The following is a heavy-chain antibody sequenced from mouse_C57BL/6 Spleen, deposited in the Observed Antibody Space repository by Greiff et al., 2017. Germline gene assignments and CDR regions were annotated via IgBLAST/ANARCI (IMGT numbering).Heavy chain of an antibody. CDR2: IYPGDGDT. D-gene: IGHD1-1*01. J-gene: IGHJ4*01. CDR1: GYAFSSSW. V-gene: IGHV1-82*01. Sequence: VQLQESGPELVKPGASVKISCKASGYAFSSSWMNWVKQRPGKGLEWIGRIYPGDGDTNYNGKFKGKATLTADKSSSTAYMQLSSLTSEDSAVYFCAREGDSTTVVAMDYWGQGTSVTVSS. CDR3: AREGDSTTVVAMDY.